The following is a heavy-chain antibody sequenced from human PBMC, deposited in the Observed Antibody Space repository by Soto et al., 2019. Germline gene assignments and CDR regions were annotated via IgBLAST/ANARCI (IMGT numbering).Heavy chain of an antibody. CDR1: GGTFSPYT. CDR2: IIPFHGVT. D-gene: IGHD3-10*01. Sequence: QVQLVQSGAEVKKPGSSVKVSCKASGGTFSPYTINWVRQAPRQGLEWMGRIIPFHGVTNYAQKFQARVRITADKSTSTAYMELSGLRFEDTAMYYCTRDWEITVSTWSFGGFWGRGTLVTVSS. V-gene: IGHV1-69*08. J-gene: IGHJ4*02. CDR3: TRDWEITVSTWSFGGF.